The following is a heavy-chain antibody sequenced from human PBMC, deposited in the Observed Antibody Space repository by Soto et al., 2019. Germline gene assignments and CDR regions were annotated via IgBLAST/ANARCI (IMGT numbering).Heavy chain of an antibody. D-gene: IGHD3-9*01. Sequence: GASVKVSCKASGGTFSSYTISWVRQAPGQGLEWMGRIIPILGIANYAQKFQGRVTITADKSTSTAYMELSSLRSEDTAVYYCARGYYDILTGPRGDWFDPWGQGTLVTVSS. CDR3: ARGYYDILTGPRGDWFDP. CDR2: IIPILGIA. J-gene: IGHJ5*02. CDR1: GGTFSSYT. V-gene: IGHV1-69*02.